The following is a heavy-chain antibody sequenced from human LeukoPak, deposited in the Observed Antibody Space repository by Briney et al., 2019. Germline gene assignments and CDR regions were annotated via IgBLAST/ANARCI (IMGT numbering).Heavy chain of an antibody. V-gene: IGHV1-24*01. D-gene: IGHD3-3*01. CDR1: GYTLTELS. CDR3: AAAPTFGVVTTGTGAFDI. Sequence: ASVKVSCKVSGYTLTELSMHWVRQAPGKGLEWMGGFDPEDGETIYAQKFQGRVTMTEDTSTDTAYMELSSLRSEGTAVYYCAAAPTFGVVTTGTGAFDIWGQGTMVTVSS. J-gene: IGHJ3*02. CDR2: FDPEDGET.